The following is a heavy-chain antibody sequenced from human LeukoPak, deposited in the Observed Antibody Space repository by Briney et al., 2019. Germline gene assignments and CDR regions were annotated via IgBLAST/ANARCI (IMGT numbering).Heavy chain of an antibody. D-gene: IGHD3-10*01. Sequence: GGSLRLSCAPSGFTFRMSGVHWVRHALGKGLERVALMSSDGIKSYYADSVKGRFTVSRDTSKDIVYLQMNSLSADDTGIYYCAKDHAGSGRAFEYWGQGTLLTVSS. J-gene: IGHJ4*02. CDR2: MSSDGIKS. V-gene: IGHV3-30*04. CDR1: GFTFRMSG. CDR3: AKDHAGSGRAFEY.